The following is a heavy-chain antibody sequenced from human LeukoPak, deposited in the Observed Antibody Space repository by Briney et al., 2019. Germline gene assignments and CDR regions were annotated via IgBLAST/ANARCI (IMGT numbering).Heavy chain of an antibody. CDR2: IYTSGST. Sequence: SETLSLTCTVSGRSISSYYWSWIRQPAGKGLEWIGRIYTSGSTNYNPSLKSRVTMSVDTSKNQFSLKLSSVTAADTAVYYCARGEHWLVGWDNWFDPWGQGSLVTVSS. J-gene: IGHJ5*02. CDR3: ARGEHWLVGWDNWFDP. CDR1: GRSISSYY. V-gene: IGHV4-4*07. D-gene: IGHD6-19*01.